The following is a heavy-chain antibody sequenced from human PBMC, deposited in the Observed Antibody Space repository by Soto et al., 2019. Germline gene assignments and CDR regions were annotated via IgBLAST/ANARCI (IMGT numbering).Heavy chain of an antibody. CDR3: ASRYNWTDVAYYYYGMDV. Sequence: QVQLVQSGAEVKKPGASVKVSCKASGYTFTSYDINWVRQATGQGLEWMGWMNPNSGNTGYAQKLQGSVTMTRNTSISTADMQLSSLSSEDTAVYYCASRYNWTDVAYYYYGMDVWGQGTTVTVSS. D-gene: IGHD1-1*01. CDR1: GYTFTSYD. J-gene: IGHJ6*02. V-gene: IGHV1-8*01. CDR2: MNPNSGNT.